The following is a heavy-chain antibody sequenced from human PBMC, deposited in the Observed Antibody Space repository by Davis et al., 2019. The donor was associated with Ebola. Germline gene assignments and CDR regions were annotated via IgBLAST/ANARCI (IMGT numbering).Heavy chain of an antibody. CDR2: INPNSGGT. D-gene: IGHD1-26*01. CDR1: GYTFTGYY. Sequence: ASVKVSCKASGYTFTGYYMHWVRQATGQGLEWMVWINPNSGGTNYAQKFQVWVTMTRDTSISTAYMELSRLRSDDTAVYYFARGGGSSKRTMGYWGQGTLVTVSS. J-gene: IGHJ4*02. CDR3: ARGGGSSKRTMGY. V-gene: IGHV1-2*04.